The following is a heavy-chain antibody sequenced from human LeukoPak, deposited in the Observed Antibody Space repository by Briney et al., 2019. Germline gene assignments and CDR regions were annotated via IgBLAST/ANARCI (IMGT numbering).Heavy chain of an antibody. CDR1: GGSISSYY. V-gene: IGHV4-59*12. Sequence: SETLSLTCTVSGGSISSYYWSWIRQPPGKGLEWIGYIYYSGSTNYNPSLKSRVTISVDTSKNQFSLKLSSVTAADTAVYYCAREQYYYDSSGYYEDYFDYWGQGTLVTVSS. D-gene: IGHD3-22*01. CDR2: IYYSGST. J-gene: IGHJ4*02. CDR3: AREQYYYDSSGYYEDYFDY.